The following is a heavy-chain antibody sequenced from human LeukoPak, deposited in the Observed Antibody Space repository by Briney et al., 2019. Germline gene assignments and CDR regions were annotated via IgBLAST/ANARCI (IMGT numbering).Heavy chain of an antibody. J-gene: IGHJ6*02. CDR1: GGSFSGYY. Sequence: SETLSLTCAVYGGSFSGYYWSWIRQPPGKGLEWIGEINHSGSTNYNPSLKSRVTISVDTSRNQFSLRLSSVTAADTAVYYCARKAGGGWSLLWYYGMDVWGQGTTVTVSS. CDR2: INHSGST. CDR3: ARKAGGGWSLLWYYGMDV. V-gene: IGHV4-34*01. D-gene: IGHD6-19*01.